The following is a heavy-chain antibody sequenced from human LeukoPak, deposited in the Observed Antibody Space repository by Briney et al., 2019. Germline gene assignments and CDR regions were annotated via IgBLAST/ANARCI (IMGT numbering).Heavy chain of an antibody. CDR1: GGTFSSYA. Sequence: SVKVSCKASGGTFSSYAISWVRQAPGQGLEWMGGIIPIFGTANYAQKFQGRVTITADESTSTAYMELSSLRSEDTAVYYCARGVAVAGTIDRSVFPYYFDYWGQGTLVTVSS. V-gene: IGHV1-69*13. D-gene: IGHD6-19*01. J-gene: IGHJ4*02. CDR2: IIPIFGTA. CDR3: ARGVAVAGTIDRSVFPYYFDY.